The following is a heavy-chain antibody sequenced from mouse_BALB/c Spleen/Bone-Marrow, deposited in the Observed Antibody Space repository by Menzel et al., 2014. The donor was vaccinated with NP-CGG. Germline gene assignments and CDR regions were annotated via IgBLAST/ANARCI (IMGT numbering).Heavy chain of an antibody. V-gene: IGHV4-1*02. CDR3: AKSYYYGYVAY. D-gene: IGHD1-2*01. J-gene: IGHJ3*01. Sequence: EVKLLESGGGLVQPGGSLKLSCAASGFDFSRYWMTWVRQAPGKGLEWIGEINPDSSTINYAPSLKDKFIISRDNAKNTLYLQMSKVRSEDTALYYCAKSYYYGYVAYWGQGTLVTVSA. CDR1: GFDFSRYW. CDR2: INPDSSTI.